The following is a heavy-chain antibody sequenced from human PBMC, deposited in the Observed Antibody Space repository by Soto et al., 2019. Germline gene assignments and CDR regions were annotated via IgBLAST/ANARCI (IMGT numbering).Heavy chain of an antibody. CDR2: IIPIFGTA. CDR3: ARGNYYDSSGYLAPSTYYYYGMDV. CDR1: GGTFSSYA. Sequence: SVKVSCKASGGTFSSYAISWVRQAPGQGLEWMGGIIPIFGTANYAQKFQGRVTITADESTSTAYMELSSLRSEDTAVYYCARGNYYDSSGYLAPSTYYYYGMDVWGQGTTVTVSS. J-gene: IGHJ6*02. V-gene: IGHV1-69*13. D-gene: IGHD3-22*01.